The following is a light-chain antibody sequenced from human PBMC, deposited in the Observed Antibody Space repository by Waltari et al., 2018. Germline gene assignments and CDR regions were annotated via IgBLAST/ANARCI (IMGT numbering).Light chain of an antibody. Sequence: DIQMTQSPSTPSASVGDRVTITCRASQSISSWLAWYQQKPGKSPKLVIYKASSLESGVPSRFSGSGSGTEFTLTISSLQPDDFATYYCQQYNSYSRTFGQGTKVEIK. V-gene: IGKV1-5*03. CDR2: KAS. CDR1: QSISSW. CDR3: QQYNSYSRT. J-gene: IGKJ1*01.